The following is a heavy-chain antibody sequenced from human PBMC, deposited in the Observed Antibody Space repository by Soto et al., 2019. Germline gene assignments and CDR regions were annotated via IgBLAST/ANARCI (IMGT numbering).Heavy chain of an antibody. D-gene: IGHD1-1*01. CDR3: ARVPTGNDAFDI. CDR1: GGSFSGYY. V-gene: IGHV4-34*01. Sequence: SETLSLTCAVYGGSFSGYYWSWIRQPPGKGLEWIGEINHSGSTNYNPSLKSRVTISVDTSKNQFSLKLSSVTAADTAVYYCARVPTGNDAFDIWGQGTMVTVSS. CDR2: INHSGST. J-gene: IGHJ3*02.